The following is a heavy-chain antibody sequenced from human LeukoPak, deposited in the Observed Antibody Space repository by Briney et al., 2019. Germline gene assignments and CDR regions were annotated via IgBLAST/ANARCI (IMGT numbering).Heavy chain of an antibody. J-gene: IGHJ5*02. Sequence: PSETLSLTCAVSGGXISSGDYSWSWIRQPPGKGLEWIGYIFQSGSTYYNPSLKSRVTISVDRSKNQFSLKLSSVTAADTAVYYCARVGSDWNDVRYNWFDPWGQGTLVTVSS. CDR2: IFQSGST. CDR1: GGXISSGDYS. D-gene: IGHD1-1*01. V-gene: IGHV4-30-2*01. CDR3: ARVGSDWNDVRYNWFDP.